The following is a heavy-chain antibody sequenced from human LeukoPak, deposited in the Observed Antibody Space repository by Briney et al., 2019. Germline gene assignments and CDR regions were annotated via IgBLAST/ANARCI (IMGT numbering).Heavy chain of an antibody. V-gene: IGHV4-31*03. J-gene: IGHJ6*03. CDR1: SGSITSGGYY. CDR3: AGAPKGMTTVRYYYYYYMDV. Sequence: PSQTLSLTCTVSSGSITSGGYYWNWIRQHPGKGLEWIGYIYYSGSTFYNPSLKSRVTMSVDTSKNQFSLKLSSVTAADTAVYYCAGAPKGMTTVRYYYYYYMDVWGKGTTVTVSS. D-gene: IGHD4-11*01. CDR2: IYYSGST.